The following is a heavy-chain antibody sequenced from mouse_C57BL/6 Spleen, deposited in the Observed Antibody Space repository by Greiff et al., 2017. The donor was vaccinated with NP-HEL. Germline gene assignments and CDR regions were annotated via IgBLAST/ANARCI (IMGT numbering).Heavy chain of an antibody. CDR2: IDPETGGT. V-gene: IGHV1-15*01. J-gene: IGHJ3*01. CDR1: GYTFTDYE. D-gene: IGHD2-3*01. CDR3: TRLKDGSAWFAY. Sequence: QVQLQQSGAELVRPGASVTLSCKASGYTFTDYEMHWVKQTPVHGLEWIGAIDPETGGTAYNQKFKGKAILTADKSSSTAYMELRSLTSEDSAVYYGTRLKDGSAWFAYWGQGTLVTVSA.